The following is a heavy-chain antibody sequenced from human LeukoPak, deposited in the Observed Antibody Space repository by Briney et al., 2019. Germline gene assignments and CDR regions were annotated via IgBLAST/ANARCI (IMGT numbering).Heavy chain of an antibody. J-gene: IGHJ6*02. CDR2: ISSNGGST. CDR1: GFTFSSYA. Sequence: GGSLRLSCAASGFTFSSYAMHWVRQAPGKGLEYVSAISSNGGSTYYANSVKGRFTISRDNSKNTLYLQMGSLRAEDMAVYYCARGGYCSSTSCYWDYYYGMDVWGQGTMVTVSS. CDR3: ARGGYCSSTSCYWDYYYGMDV. D-gene: IGHD2-2*01. V-gene: IGHV3-64*01.